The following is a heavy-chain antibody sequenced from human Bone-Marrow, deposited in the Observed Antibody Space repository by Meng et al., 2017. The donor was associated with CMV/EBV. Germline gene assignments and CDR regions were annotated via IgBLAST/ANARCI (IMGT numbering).Heavy chain of an antibody. CDR3: ARGDCSSTSCYTPRAFDI. D-gene: IGHD2-2*02. CDR2: ISSSSTYI. J-gene: IGHJ3*02. CDR1: GFIFSSYS. V-gene: IGHV3-21*04. Sequence: GGSLRLSCAVSGFIFSSYSMNWVRQAPGKGLEWVSSISSSSTYISYADSVKGRFTISRDNSKNTLYLQMNSLRAEDTAVYYCARGDCSSTSCYTPRAFDIWGQGTMVTVSS.